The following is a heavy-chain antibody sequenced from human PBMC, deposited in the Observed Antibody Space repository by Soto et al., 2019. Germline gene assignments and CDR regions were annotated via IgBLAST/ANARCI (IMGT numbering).Heavy chain of an antibody. J-gene: IGHJ4*02. CDR3: AKDQGYSSGWYDY. CDR1: GFTFSSYG. V-gene: IGHV3-30*18. D-gene: IGHD6-19*01. CDR2: ISYDGSNK. Sequence: QVQLVESGGGVVQPGRSLRLSCAASGFTFSSYGMHWVRQAPGKGLEWVAVISYDGSNKYYADSVKGRFTISRDNSKNTRYLQMNSLRAEDTAVYYCAKDQGYSSGWYDYWGQGTLVTVSS.